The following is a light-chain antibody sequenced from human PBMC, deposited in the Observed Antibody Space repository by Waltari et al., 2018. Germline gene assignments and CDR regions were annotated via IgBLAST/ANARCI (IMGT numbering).Light chain of an antibody. CDR3: QQYDTLPIT. V-gene: IGKV1-33*01. J-gene: IGKJ5*01. Sequence: DIQMTQSPSSLSASVGDRVTITCQASQDIRNSLNWYQQKPGKPPKLLIYDASNLHTGVPSNFSGSGSGTDFTFTISSLQPEDIATYYCQQYDTLPITFGQGTRLEIK. CDR2: DAS. CDR1: QDIRNS.